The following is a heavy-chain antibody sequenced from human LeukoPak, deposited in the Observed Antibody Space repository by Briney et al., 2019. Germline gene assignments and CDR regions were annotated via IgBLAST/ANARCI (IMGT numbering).Heavy chain of an antibody. D-gene: IGHD3-10*01. Sequence: PGGSLRLSCAASGFTFSNSAMTWVRQAPGTGLEWVSTISGSGGNTYYADSVKGRFTISRDNSKNTLYLQMNSLRAEDTAVYYCARGEWFGELLLKEGYFDYWGQGTLVTVSS. CDR1: GFTFSNSA. J-gene: IGHJ4*02. CDR2: ISGSGGNT. CDR3: ARGEWFGELLLKEGYFDY. V-gene: IGHV3-23*01.